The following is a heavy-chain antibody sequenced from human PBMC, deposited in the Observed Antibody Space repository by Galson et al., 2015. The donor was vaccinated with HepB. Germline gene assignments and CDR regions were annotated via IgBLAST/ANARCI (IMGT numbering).Heavy chain of an antibody. V-gene: IGHV3-64D*06. CDR2: ISSNGGST. D-gene: IGHD6-13*01. CDR3: VKDFRRGGSSWAIGGY. CDR1: GFTFSSYA. J-gene: IGHJ4*02. Sequence: SLRLSCAASGFTFSSYAMHWVRQAPGKGLEYVSAISSNGGSTYYADSVKGRFTISRDNSKNTLYLQMSSLRAEDTAVYYCVKDFRRGGSSWAIGGYWGQGTLVTVSS.